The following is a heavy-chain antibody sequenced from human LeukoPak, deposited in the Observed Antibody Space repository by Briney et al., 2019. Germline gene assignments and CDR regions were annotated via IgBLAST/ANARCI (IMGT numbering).Heavy chain of an antibody. CDR2: ISGSGGST. D-gene: IGHD4-17*01. CDR1: GFTFSSCA. V-gene: IGHV3-23*01. Sequence: PGGSLKLSCAASGFTFSSCAMSWFRQAPGKGLEWVSAISGSGGSTYYADSVKGRFTISRDNSKNTLYLQMNSLRAEDTAVYYCAKGRGDPYDYWGQGTLVTVSS. CDR3: AKGRGDPYDY. J-gene: IGHJ4*02.